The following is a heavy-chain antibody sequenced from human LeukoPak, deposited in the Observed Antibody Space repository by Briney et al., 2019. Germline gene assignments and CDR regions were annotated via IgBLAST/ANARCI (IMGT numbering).Heavy chain of an antibody. CDR3: AIHPSDSSGYFSY. CDR1: GYTLSSCA. Sequence: ASVTVSFTASGYTLSSCAINWVRQAPGQGLEYMGWIDTKTGNPTYAQGFTGRFVFSLDTSVSTAYLQISSLKAEDTAVYYCAIHPSDSSGYFSYWGQGALVTVSS. CDR2: IDTKTGNP. V-gene: IGHV7-4-1*02. D-gene: IGHD3-22*01. J-gene: IGHJ4*02.